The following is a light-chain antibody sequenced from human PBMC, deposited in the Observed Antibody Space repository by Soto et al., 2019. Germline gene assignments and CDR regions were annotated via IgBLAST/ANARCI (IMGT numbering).Light chain of an antibody. CDR1: SSDIGTYNY. CDR3: SSHAGVINVV. CDR2: EVS. Sequence: QSALTQPASVSGSPGQSITISCTGSSSDIGTYNYLSWYQQHPGKAPKLMIYEVSDRPSGISNRFSGSKSGNTASLTVSGLQAEDEADYYCSSHAGVINVVFGGGTKLTVL. J-gene: IGLJ3*02. V-gene: IGLV2-14*01.